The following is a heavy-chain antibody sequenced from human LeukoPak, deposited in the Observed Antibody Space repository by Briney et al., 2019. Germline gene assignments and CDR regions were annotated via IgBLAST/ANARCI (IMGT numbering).Heavy chain of an antibody. CDR1: GYTFTSYD. CDR3: ARGRYSYGSYYYYYMDV. CDR2: MNPNSGNT. V-gene: IGHV1-8*03. J-gene: IGHJ6*03. Sequence: ASVKVSCKASGYTFTSYDINWVRQATGQGLEWMGWMNPNSGNTGCAQKFQGRVTITRNTSISTAYMELSSLRSEDTAVYYCARGRYSYGSYYYYYMDVWGKGTTVTVSS. D-gene: IGHD5-18*01.